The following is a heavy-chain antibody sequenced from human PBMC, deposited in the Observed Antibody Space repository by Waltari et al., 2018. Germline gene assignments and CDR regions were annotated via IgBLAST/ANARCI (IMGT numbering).Heavy chain of an antibody. D-gene: IGHD6-19*01. V-gene: IGHV1-46*01. J-gene: IGHJ3*01. CDR2: INPSEGRT. Sequence: QVQLVQSGAEVKKPGASVKVSCKASGYTFSDYYMHWVRQAPGQGLEWMGIINPSEGRTTYAQKFQGGVTMTRDTSTSTVYMELSSLRSEDTAVYYCARVSVAGTPHAFDLWGQGTMVTVSS. CDR3: ARVSVAGTPHAFDL. CDR1: GYTFSDYY.